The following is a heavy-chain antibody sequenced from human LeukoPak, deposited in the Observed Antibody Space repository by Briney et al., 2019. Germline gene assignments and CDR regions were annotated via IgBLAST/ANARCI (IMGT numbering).Heavy chain of an antibody. CDR1: GGSFSGYY. V-gene: IGHV4-34*01. J-gene: IGHJ4*02. Sequence: PSETPSLTCAVYGGSFSGYYWSWIRQPPGKGLEWIGEINHSGSTNYNPSLKSRVTISVDTSKNQFSLKLSSVTAADTAVYYCARYVYYFDYWGQGTLVTVSS. CDR2: INHSGST. CDR3: ARYVYYFDY. D-gene: IGHD3-10*02.